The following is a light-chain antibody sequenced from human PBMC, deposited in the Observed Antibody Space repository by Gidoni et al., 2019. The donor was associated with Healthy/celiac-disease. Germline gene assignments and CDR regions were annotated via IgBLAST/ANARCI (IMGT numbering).Light chain of an antibody. CDR1: QSVSSSY. J-gene: IGKJ1*01. CDR2: GAS. CDR3: QQYGSSPQT. V-gene: IGKV3-20*01. Sequence: IVLTQSPGNLSLSPGERATLSCRASQSVSSSYLAWYQQKPGQAPRLLIYGASSRATGIPDRFSGSGSGTDFTLTISRLEPEDFAVYYCQQYGSSPQTFXXXTKVEIK.